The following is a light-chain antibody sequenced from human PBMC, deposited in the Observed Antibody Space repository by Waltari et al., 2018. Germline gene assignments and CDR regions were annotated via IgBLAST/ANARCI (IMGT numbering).Light chain of an antibody. CDR2: RNN. CDR3: ASWDDSHYV. CDR1: TSNPGRTY. J-gene: IGLJ1*01. V-gene: IGLV1-47*01. Sequence: QSVLTQPPSASETPGPRVLISCAGSTSNPGRTYLYWYQQLPGMAPKLLIYRNNQRPSGVPDRFSGSKSGTSASLAISGLRSEDEAVYYCASWDDSHYVFGTGTKVTVL.